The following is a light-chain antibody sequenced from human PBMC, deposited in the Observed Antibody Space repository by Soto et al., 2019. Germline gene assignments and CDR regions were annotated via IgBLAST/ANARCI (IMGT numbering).Light chain of an antibody. CDR3: QQYSSSRT. CDR2: LTS. CDR1: QAVNTR. V-gene: IGKV3D-11*03. J-gene: IGKJ1*01. Sequence: EIVLTQSPATLSSFPGDRVTLSCRASQAVNTRLAWYQHKPGQAPRLLIYLTSNRAAGIPARFSGSGSETDFTLTISDVEPEDFAVYYCQQYSSSRTFGQGTKVDIK.